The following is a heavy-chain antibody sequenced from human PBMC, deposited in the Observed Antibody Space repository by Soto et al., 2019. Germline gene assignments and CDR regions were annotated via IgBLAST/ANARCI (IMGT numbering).Heavy chain of an antibody. D-gene: IGHD3-10*01. V-gene: IGHV1-8*01. CDR3: ARGSPVLLWSGEPNWFDP. CDR1: GYTFTSYD. J-gene: IGHJ5*02. CDR2: MNPNSGNT. Sequence: ASVKVSCKASGYTFTSYDINWVRQATGQGLEWMGWMNPNSGNTGYARKFQGRVTMTRNTSISTAYMELSSLRSEDTAVYYCARGSPVLLWSGEPNWFDPWRQGTLVTVSS.